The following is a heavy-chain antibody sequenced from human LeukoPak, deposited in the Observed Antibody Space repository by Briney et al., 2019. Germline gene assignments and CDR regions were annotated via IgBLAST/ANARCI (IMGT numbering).Heavy chain of an antibody. CDR1: GITLSNYG. V-gene: IGHV3-23*02. J-gene: IGHJ4*02. CDR2: ISGTGGCD. Sequence: RGTLRLSCAVSGITLSNYGMSRVRHTPGKRQEWVAGISGTGGCDTYDSSVNCQFTIPSDNPKYTLFLQMNNLRAEDAAVYFCAKRGVVIRVILVGFHKEAYYFDSWGQGAMVTVSS. D-gene: IGHD3-22*01. CDR3: AKRGVVIRVILVGFHKEAYYFDS.